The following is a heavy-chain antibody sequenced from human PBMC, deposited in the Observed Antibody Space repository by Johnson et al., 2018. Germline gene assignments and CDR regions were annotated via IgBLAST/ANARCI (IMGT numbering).Heavy chain of an antibody. Sequence: EVQLVESGGGLVQPGGSLRLSCAASGFTLSSHWMHWVRQAPGKGLVWVSRINRDGSSTSDADFVRGRFIILRDNAKNTLYLQMNSLRAEETAVYYCAIEKTEVEGGFDIWGQGTMVTVSP. D-gene: IGHD1-14*01. CDR3: AIEKTEVEGGFDI. J-gene: IGHJ3*02. V-gene: IGHV3-74*01. CDR1: GFTLSSHW. CDR2: INRDGSST.